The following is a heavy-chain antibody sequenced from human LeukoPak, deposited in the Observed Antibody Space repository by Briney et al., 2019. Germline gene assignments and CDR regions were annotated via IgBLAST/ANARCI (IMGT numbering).Heavy chain of an antibody. D-gene: IGHD6-13*01. CDR2: ISSSGSTI. J-gene: IGHJ4*02. CDR1: GFTFSSYE. Sequence: GGSLRLSCAASGFTFSSYEMNWVRQAPGKGLEWVSYISSSGSTIYYADSVKGRFTISRDNAKNSLYLQMNSLRAEDTAVYYCARVTPRYSSSWGVDYWGQGTLVTVSS. CDR3: ARVTPRYSSSWGVDY. V-gene: IGHV3-48*03.